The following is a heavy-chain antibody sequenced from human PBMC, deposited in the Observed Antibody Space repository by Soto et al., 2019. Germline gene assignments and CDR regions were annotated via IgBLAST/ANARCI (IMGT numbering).Heavy chain of an antibody. CDR2: VNPSGGHT. Sequence: QVQLVQSGAEVKKPGTSVKVSCKASGDTFTDYYIHWVRQAPGQGLEWMGTVNPSGGHTTYAQHFLGRMTMTRDTSTRTLYMELTSLTSEDTAVYYCARGGHVVVVTAALEFWGQGTLVTVSS. V-gene: IGHV1-46*01. J-gene: IGHJ4*02. CDR3: ARGGHVVVVTAALEF. D-gene: IGHD2-21*02. CDR1: GDTFTDYY.